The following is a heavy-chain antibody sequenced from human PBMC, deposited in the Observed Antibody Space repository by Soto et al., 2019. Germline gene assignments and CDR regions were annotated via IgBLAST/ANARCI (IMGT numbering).Heavy chain of an antibody. D-gene: IGHD3-3*01. J-gene: IGHJ6*02. CDR3: ASVTLRFSYGIDL. V-gene: IGHV3-48*03. CDR1: ELSFSNSE. Sequence: GGSLRLSCAASELSFSNSEMHWVRQAPGKGLEWLSYISRSGSVIYYADSVKGRFTISRDNAKNLLYLQMNSLRAEDTAVYFCASVTLRFSYGIDLWGQGTTVTFSS. CDR2: ISRSGSVI.